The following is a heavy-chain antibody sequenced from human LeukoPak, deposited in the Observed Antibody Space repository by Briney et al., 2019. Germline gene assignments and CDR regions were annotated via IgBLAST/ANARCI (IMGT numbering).Heavy chain of an antibody. J-gene: IGHJ1*01. Sequence: GASVNVSFKASGYTFTVYYMHWVRQAPGQALEWMGWINPNSGDTKYVQKFQGRVTVTRDTSISTAYMELNRLTSDDTAVYYCARAGSVVHPPEYFHHWGQGTLVTVST. V-gene: IGHV1-2*02. D-gene: IGHD1-26*01. CDR3: ARAGSVVHPPEYFHH. CDR1: GYTFTVYY. CDR2: INPNSGDT.